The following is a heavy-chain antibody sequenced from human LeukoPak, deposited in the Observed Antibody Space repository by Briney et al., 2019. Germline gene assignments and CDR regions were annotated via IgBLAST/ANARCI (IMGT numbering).Heavy chain of an antibody. J-gene: IGHJ4*02. CDR2: LNPNSGDT. Sequence: ASVKVSCKGSGYSFTGYYIHWVRQAPGPGLEWIGLLNPNSGDTDYAQKFQGRVTMTRDTSISTAYMELNRLRSDDTAVYYCARDKNPTVFDYWGQGTLVTVSS. CDR3: ARDKNPTVFDY. CDR1: GYSFTGYY. V-gene: IGHV1-2*02.